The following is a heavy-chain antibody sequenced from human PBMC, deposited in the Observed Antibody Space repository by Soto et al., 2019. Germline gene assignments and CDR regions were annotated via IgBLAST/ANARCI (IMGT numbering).Heavy chain of an antibody. CDR1: GFTFSSYA. CDR3: ATDGQWLSDAFDI. V-gene: IGHV3-23*01. J-gene: IGHJ3*02. D-gene: IGHD6-19*01. CDR2: ISGSGGST. Sequence: EVQLLESGGGLVQPGGSLRLSCAASGFTFSSYAMSWVRQAPGKGLEWVSAISGSGGSTYYADSVRGRFTISRDNSKNTLYLRMNSLRAEYTAVYYCATDGQWLSDAFDIWGQGTMVTVSS.